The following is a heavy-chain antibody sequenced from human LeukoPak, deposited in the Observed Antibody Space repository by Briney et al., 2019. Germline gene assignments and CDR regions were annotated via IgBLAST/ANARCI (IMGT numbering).Heavy chain of an antibody. J-gene: IGHJ5*01. CDR3: ARHSSVAGTSGCFDS. CDR1: GYSFTSYW. Sequence: GESLKISCKGSGYSFTSYWIGWVRQMPGKGLEWMGIIYPVDSKTRYSPSFQGQVAISADKSISTAYLQWSSLSDTDTAMYCARHSSVAGTSGCFDSWGQGTLVTVSS. CDR2: IYPVDSKT. D-gene: IGHD6-19*01. V-gene: IGHV5-51*01.